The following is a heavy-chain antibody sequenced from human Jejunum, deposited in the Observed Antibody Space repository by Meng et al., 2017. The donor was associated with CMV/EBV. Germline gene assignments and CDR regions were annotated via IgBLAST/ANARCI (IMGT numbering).Heavy chain of an antibody. CDR1: GFTFRTYP. Sequence: AASGFTFRTYPMNWVRQAPGTGLEWVSSITSSSTFISYADSAKGRFTISRDNAKNSLYLQMNSLRADDTAVYYCARDYRRGDGSGWGQGTLVTVSS. V-gene: IGHV3-21*01. CDR2: ITSSSTFI. CDR3: ARDYRRGDGSG. D-gene: IGHD2-21*02. J-gene: IGHJ4*02.